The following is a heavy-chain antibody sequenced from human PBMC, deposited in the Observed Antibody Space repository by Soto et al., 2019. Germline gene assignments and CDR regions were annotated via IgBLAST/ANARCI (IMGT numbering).Heavy chain of an antibody. CDR1: GFTFSDYA. CDR3: ARGGRQWLVTSDFNY. Sequence: VQLVESGGGVVQPGRSLRLSCAASGFTFSDYAMHWVRQAPGKGLEWVAVVSHDGRNTHYADSVKGRFTISRDSSKNTVSLEMTTLRAEDTAVYYCARGGRQWLVTSDFNYWGQGALVTVSS. J-gene: IGHJ4*02. V-gene: IGHV3-30*03. CDR2: VSHDGRNT. D-gene: IGHD6-19*01.